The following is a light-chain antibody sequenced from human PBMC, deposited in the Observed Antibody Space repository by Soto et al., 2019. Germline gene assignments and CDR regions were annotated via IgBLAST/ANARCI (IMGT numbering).Light chain of an antibody. J-gene: IGLJ1*01. V-gene: IGLV2-14*01. CDR2: EVN. CDR1: SSDVGGYNY. Sequence: QSALTQPASVSGSPGQSITISCTGTSSDVGGYNYVSWYQQHPGKAPKLMIYEVNNRPSGVSNRFSGSKSGNTASLTISGLQAEDEADYYRSSFTSTSTYVFGTGTKLTVL. CDR3: SSFTSTSTYV.